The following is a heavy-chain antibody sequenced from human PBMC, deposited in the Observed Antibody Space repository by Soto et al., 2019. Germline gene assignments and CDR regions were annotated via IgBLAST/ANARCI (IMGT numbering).Heavy chain of an antibody. CDR2: ISDSGGKT. J-gene: IGHJ5*02. CDR3: ILHCGGRTCGS. CDR1: GFTFSSYA. D-gene: IGHD2-21*01. V-gene: IGHV3-23*01. Sequence: EVQLLESGGGLVQPGRSLRLSCAASGFTFSSYAMTWVRQTPGKGLEWVSAISDSGGKTYYADSVKGRFTISIDNSNTTLYLQINSLSPGDTAVYYCILHCGGRTCGSWGQGTLVTVSS.